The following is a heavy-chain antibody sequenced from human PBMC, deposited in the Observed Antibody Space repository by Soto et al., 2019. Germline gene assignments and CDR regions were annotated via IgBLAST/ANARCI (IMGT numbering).Heavy chain of an antibody. CDR2: ISKDGNSK. Sequence: GGSLRLSCAASGFTFSSYAIHWVRQAPGKGLEWVTIISKDGNSKHYADSVKGRFTVSRDNSKNTLSLQMNSLRADDTAVYYCAKRRGAGGHFDYWGQGALVTVSS. CDR3: AKRRGAGGHFDY. J-gene: IGHJ4*02. V-gene: IGHV3-30-3*01. D-gene: IGHD2-15*01. CDR1: GFTFSSYA.